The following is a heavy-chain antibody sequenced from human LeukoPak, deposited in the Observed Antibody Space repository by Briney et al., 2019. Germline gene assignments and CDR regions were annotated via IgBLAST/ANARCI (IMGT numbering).Heavy chain of an antibody. Sequence: GASVKVSCKASGYTFTSYGISWVRQAPGQGLEWTGWISAYNGNTNYAQKLQGRVTMTTDTSTSTAYMELRSLRSDDTAVYYCARSGTMVRGVNTLIDYWGQGTLVTVSS. D-gene: IGHD3-10*01. J-gene: IGHJ4*02. CDR2: ISAYNGNT. V-gene: IGHV1-18*01. CDR1: GYTFTSYG. CDR3: ARSGTMVRGVNTLIDY.